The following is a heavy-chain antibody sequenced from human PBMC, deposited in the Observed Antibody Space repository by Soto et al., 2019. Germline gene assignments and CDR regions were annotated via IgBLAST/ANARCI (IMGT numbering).Heavy chain of an antibody. D-gene: IGHD2-2*01. Sequence: EGSLRLSCAASGFTFSSYSMNWVRQAPGKGLEWVSYISSSSSTIYYADSVKGRFTISRDNAKNSLYLQMNSLRAEDTAVYYCARDHGGYCSSTSCYGGLYYYYYYMDVWGKGTTVTVSS. J-gene: IGHJ6*03. CDR2: ISSSSSTI. CDR1: GFTFSSYS. CDR3: ARDHGGYCSSTSCYGGLYYYYYYMDV. V-gene: IGHV3-48*01.